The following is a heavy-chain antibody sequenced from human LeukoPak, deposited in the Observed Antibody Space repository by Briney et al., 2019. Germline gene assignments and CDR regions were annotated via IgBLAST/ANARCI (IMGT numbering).Heavy chain of an antibody. CDR2: ISYDGSNQ. CDR3: ARDPRQAKGSCSGGSCHKFH. D-gene: IGHD2-15*01. J-gene: IGHJ4*02. Sequence: GGSLRLSCEVSGFTFSSYAIHWVRQAPGKGLEWVASISYDGSNQYYADFVKGRFTISRDNSKDTLYLQMNSLRAEDTAVFYCARDPRQAKGSCSGGSCHKFHWGQGTLVTVSS. CDR1: GFTFSSYA. V-gene: IGHV3-30*03.